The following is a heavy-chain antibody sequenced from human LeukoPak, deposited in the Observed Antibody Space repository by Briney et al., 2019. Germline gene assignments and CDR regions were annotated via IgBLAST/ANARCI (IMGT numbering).Heavy chain of an antibody. D-gene: IGHD1-20*01. CDR3: ARDARHITATSDGY. Sequence: GGSLRLSCAACGFTVDSNYMSWVRQAPGKGLEWVSTIYSGGSSYYADSVKGRFTISRDSSKNTLYLQMNSLRPEDTAVYYCARDARHITATSDGYWGQGTLVTVSS. CDR2: IYSGGSS. V-gene: IGHV3-66*02. J-gene: IGHJ4*02. CDR1: GFTVDSNY.